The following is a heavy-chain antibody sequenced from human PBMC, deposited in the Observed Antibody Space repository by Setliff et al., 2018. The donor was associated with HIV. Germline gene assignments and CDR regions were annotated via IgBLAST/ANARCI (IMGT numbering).Heavy chain of an antibody. CDR1: GNSFSNHW. CDR2: IDPSDSYT. D-gene: IGHD7-27*01. Sequence: ESLKISCKGSGNSFSNHWISWVRQVPGQGLEWMGNIDPSDSYTHYSPSFQGHVTISADKSISTVYLLWSSLKASDTAIYYCARHEDWGPLDFWGQGTLVTVSS. V-gene: IGHV5-10-1*01. J-gene: IGHJ4*02. CDR3: ARHEDWGPLDF.